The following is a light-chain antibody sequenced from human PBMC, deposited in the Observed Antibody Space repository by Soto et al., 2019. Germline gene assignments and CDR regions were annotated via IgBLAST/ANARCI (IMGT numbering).Light chain of an antibody. Sequence: DIQMTQSPSSLFASVGDRVTFTCRASQGIGNSLGWYQQKPGEAPKRLIYSTSILQSGVSSRFRGSGSGTEFTLTISSRRPEDFATYYCLQHDSFPRTFGPGTKLGIK. J-gene: IGKJ1*01. CDR3: LQHDSFPRT. CDR1: QGIGNS. CDR2: STS. V-gene: IGKV1-17*01.